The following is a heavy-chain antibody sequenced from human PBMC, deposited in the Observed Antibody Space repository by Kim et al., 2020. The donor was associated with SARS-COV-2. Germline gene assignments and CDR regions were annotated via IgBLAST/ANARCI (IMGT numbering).Heavy chain of an antibody. CDR3: AKILPELRYFDWLQLSPLFDY. V-gene: IGHV3-23*01. Sequence: GGSLRLSCAASGFTFSSYAVSWVRQAPGKGLEWVSAISGSGGSTYYADSVKGRFTISRDNSKNTLYLQMNSLRAEDTAVYYCAKILPELRYFDWLQLSPLFDYWGQGTLVTVSS. CDR2: ISGSGGST. J-gene: IGHJ4*02. D-gene: IGHD3-9*01. CDR1: GFTFSSYA.